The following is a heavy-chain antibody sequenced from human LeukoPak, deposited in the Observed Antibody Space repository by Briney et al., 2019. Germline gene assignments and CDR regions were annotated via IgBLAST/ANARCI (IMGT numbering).Heavy chain of an antibody. J-gene: IGHJ5*02. Sequence: SETLSLTCTVSGGSISSYYWSWIRQPAGRGLEWIGRIYTSGSTNYNPSLKSRVTMSVDTSKNQFSLKLSSVTAADTAVYYCARDRNDILTGYPENWFDPWGQGTLVTVSS. CDR3: ARDRNDILTGYPENWFDP. V-gene: IGHV4-4*07. CDR2: IYTSGST. CDR1: GGSISSYY. D-gene: IGHD3-9*01.